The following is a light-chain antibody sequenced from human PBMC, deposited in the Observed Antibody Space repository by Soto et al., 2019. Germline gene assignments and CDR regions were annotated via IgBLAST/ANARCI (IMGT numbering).Light chain of an antibody. CDR3: QSYDSDFVV. V-gene: IGLV6-57*04. Sequence: NFMLTQPHSVSESPGKTLSLSCTRSSGSIANNYVQWYQQRPGSAPTTVIYENNQRLSGVPDRFSGSTDGSSNSASRTISGLQTEDEADYYCQSYDSDFVVFGGGTKVTVL. CDR2: ENN. J-gene: IGLJ2*01. CDR1: SGSIANNY.